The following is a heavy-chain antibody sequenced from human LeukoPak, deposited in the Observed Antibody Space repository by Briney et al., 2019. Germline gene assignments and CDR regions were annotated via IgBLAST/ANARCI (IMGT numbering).Heavy chain of an antibody. D-gene: IGHD2-2*01. CDR1: GGSISSGGYY. J-gene: IGHJ5*02. CDR2: IYHSGST. CDR3: AREGEGVVVPAANWFDP. Sequence: SQTLSLTCTVSGGSISSGGYYWSWIRQPPGKGLEWIGYIYHSGSTYYNPSLKSRVTISVDRSKNQFSLKLSSVTAADTAVYYCAREGEGVVVPAANWFDPWGQGTLVTVSS. V-gene: IGHV4-30-2*01.